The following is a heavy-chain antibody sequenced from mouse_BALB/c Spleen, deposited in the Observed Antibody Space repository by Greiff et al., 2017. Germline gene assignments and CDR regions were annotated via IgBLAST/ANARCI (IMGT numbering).Heavy chain of an antibody. V-gene: IGHV1S137*01. Sequence: QVQLQQSGAELVRPGVSVKISCKGSGYTFTDYAMHWVKQSHAKSLEWIGVISTYYGDASYNQKFKGKATMTVDKSSSTAYMELARLTSEDSAIYYCARSITTVVAPYFDYWGQGTTLTVSS. D-gene: IGHD1-1*01. CDR3: ARSITTVVAPYFDY. CDR1: GYTFTDYA. CDR2: ISTYYGDA. J-gene: IGHJ2*01.